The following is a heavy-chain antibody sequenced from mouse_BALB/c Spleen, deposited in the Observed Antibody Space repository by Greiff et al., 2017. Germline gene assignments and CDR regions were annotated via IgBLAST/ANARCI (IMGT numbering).Heavy chain of an antibody. D-gene: IGHD1-2*01. CDR1: GYTFSSYW. Sequence: QVQLQQSGAELMKPGASVKISCKATGYTFSSYWIEWVKQRPGHGLEWIGEILPGSGSTNYNEKFKGKATFTADTSSNTAYMQLSSLTSEDSAVYYCARSLIHHYAMDYWGQGTSVTVSS. CDR2: ILPGSGST. V-gene: IGHV1-9*01. J-gene: IGHJ4*01. CDR3: ARSLIHHYAMDY.